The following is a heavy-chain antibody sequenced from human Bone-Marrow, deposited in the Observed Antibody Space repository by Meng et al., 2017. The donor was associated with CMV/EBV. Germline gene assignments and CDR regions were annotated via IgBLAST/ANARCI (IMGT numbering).Heavy chain of an antibody. J-gene: IGHJ5*01. Sequence: GGSLRLSCAASGFTFSSYGMHWVRQAPGKGLEWVAVIWYDGSNKYYADSVKGRFTISRDNSKNTLYLQMNSLRAEDTAVYYCARDGGWWQPLFWFDPWGRGTLVTVSS. CDR3: ARDGGWWQPLFWFDP. CDR2: IWYDGSNK. CDR1: GFTFSSYG. V-gene: IGHV3-33*01. D-gene: IGHD4-23*01.